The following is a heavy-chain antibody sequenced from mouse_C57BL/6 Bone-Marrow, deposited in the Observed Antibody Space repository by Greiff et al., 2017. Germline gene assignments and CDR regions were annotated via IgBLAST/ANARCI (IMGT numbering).Heavy chain of an antibody. Sequence: QVQLKQPGAGLVKPGASVKMSCKASGYTFTSYWITWVKQRPGQGLEWIGDIYPGSGSTNYNEKFKSKATLTVDTSSSTAYMQLSSLTSEDSAVYYCARPYYSNYWYFDVWGTGTTVTVSS. CDR2: IYPGSGST. V-gene: IGHV1-55*01. J-gene: IGHJ1*03. D-gene: IGHD2-5*01. CDR1: GYTFTSYW. CDR3: ARPYYSNYWYFDV.